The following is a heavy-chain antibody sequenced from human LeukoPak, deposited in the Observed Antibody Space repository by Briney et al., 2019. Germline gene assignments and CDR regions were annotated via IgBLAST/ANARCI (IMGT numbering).Heavy chain of an antibody. V-gene: IGHV3-23*01. Sequence: PGGSLRLSCAASGFTFSSYAMSWVRQAPGKGLEWVSAISGSGGSTYYADSVKGRFTISRDNSKNTLYLQMNSLRAEDTAVYYCARGLNPGVVVVAATDYWGQGTLVTVSS. D-gene: IGHD2-15*01. CDR3: ARGLNPGVVVVAATDY. J-gene: IGHJ4*02. CDR1: GFTFSSYA. CDR2: ISGSGGST.